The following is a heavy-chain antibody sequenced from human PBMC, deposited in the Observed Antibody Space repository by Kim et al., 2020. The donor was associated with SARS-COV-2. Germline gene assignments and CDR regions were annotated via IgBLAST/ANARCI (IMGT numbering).Heavy chain of an antibody. V-gene: IGHV3-23*01. CDR3: AKVAYVDTDADY. J-gene: IGHJ4*02. Sequence: YYADSVKGRFTDSRENSKNTLYLQKNSRRAEDTAVYYCAKVAYVDTDADYWRQGTLVTVSS. D-gene: IGHD5-18*01.